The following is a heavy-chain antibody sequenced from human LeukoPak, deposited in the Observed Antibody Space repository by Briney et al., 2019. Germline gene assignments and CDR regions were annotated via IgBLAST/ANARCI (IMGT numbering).Heavy chain of an antibody. Sequence: SETLSLTCAVSGGSISSGGYSWSWIPQPPGKGLEWIGYVDHTGSTHFHPSLNGRVSISRDTTKNLFSLRPRSVTAADTAVYFCARGRVSSSTWYSTYYYYFYMDVWGKGTTVTVSS. CDR2: VDHTGST. CDR3: ARGRVSSSTWYSTYYYYFYMDV. D-gene: IGHD1-1*01. V-gene: IGHV4-61*03. CDR1: GGSISSGGYS. J-gene: IGHJ6*03.